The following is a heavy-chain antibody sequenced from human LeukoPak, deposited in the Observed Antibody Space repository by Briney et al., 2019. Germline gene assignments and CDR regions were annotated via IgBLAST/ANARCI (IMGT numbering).Heavy chain of an antibody. CDR3: ARAEGDYLNYYGMDV. D-gene: IGHD4-17*01. Sequence: GGSLRLSCAASGFTFSSYWMSWVRQAPGKGLEWVANIKQDGGEKYYVDSVKGRFTISRDNAKNSLYLQMNSLRAEDTAVYYCARAEGDYLNYYGMDVWGQGTTVTVSS. CDR2: IKQDGGEK. V-gene: IGHV3-7*02. CDR1: GFTFSSYW. J-gene: IGHJ6*02.